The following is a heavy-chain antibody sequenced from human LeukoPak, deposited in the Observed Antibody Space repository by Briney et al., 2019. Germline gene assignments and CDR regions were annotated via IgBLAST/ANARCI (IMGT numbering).Heavy chain of an antibody. V-gene: IGHV1-2*02. CDR1: GYTFTDYY. CDR3: ARVSGRSGPFEY. D-gene: IGHD3-3*01. CDR2: IDPDGGGT. J-gene: IGHJ4*02. Sequence: GDSVQVSCKASGYTFTDYYMHWVRQAPGQGLEWMGWIDPDGGGTNYAQMFQGRVTMTRDTSISTAYMELSSLRSDDTAIYYCARVSGRSGPFEYWGQGTLVTVSS.